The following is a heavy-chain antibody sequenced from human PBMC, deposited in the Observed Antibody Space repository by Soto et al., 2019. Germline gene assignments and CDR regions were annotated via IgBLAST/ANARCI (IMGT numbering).Heavy chain of an antibody. J-gene: IGHJ4*02. CDR1: GGSISSSSYY. V-gene: IGHV4-39*01. Sequence: SETLSLTCTVSGGSISSSSYYWGWIRQPPGKGLEWIGSIYYSGSTYYNPSLKSRVTISVDTSKNQFSLKLSSVTAADTAVYYCARHKIAVAGRTQYYFDYWGQGTLVTVSS. CDR2: IYYSGST. CDR3: ARHKIAVAGRTQYYFDY. D-gene: IGHD6-19*01.